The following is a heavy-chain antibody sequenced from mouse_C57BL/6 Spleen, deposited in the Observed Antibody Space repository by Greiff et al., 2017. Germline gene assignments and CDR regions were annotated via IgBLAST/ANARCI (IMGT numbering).Heavy chain of an antibody. CDR1: GYTFTSYW. CDR3: ARFWDGLDY. V-gene: IGHV1-50*01. CDR2: IDPSDSYT. J-gene: IGHJ2*01. Sequence: QVQLQQPGAELVKPGASVKLSCKASGYTFTSYWMQWVKQRPGQGLEWIGEIDPSDSYTNYNQKFKGKATLTVDTSSSTAYMQLSSLTSEDSAVYYCARFWDGLDYWGQGTTLTVSS. D-gene: IGHD4-1*01.